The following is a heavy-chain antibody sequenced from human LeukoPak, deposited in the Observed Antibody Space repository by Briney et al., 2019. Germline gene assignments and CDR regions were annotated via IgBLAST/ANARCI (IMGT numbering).Heavy chain of an antibody. CDR2: IIPIFGTA. D-gene: IGHD3-22*01. J-gene: IGHJ4*02. CDR3: ATSYDSSGYYGHFDY. Sequence: VASVKVSCKASGYTFTGYYMHWVRQAPGQGLEWMGGIIPIFGTANYAQKFQGRVTITADESTSTAYMELSSLRSEDTAVYYCATSYDSSGYYGHFDYWGQGTLVTVSS. CDR1: GYTFTGYY. V-gene: IGHV1-69*13.